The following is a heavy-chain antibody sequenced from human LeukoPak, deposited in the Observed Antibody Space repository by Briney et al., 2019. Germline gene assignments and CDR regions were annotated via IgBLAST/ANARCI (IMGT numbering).Heavy chain of an antibody. Sequence: PGGSLRLSCAASGFTFSGYSMNWVRQAPGKGLEWVSYITSSSSAIYYADSVKVRFTISRDNAKNSLYLQMNSLRAEDTAVYYCARVRGSYHFDYWGQGTLVTVSS. CDR3: ARVRGSYHFDY. V-gene: IGHV3-48*01. D-gene: IGHD1-26*01. CDR1: GFTFSGYS. J-gene: IGHJ4*02. CDR2: ITSSSSAI.